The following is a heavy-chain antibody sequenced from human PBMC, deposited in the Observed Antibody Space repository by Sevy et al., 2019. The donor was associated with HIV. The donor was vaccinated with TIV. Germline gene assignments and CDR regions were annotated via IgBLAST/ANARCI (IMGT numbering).Heavy chain of an antibody. Sequence: GGSLRLSCAASGFTFSSYAMHWVRQAPGKGLEWVAVISYDGSNKYYADSVKGRFTISRDNSKKTLYLQMNSLRAEDTAVYYCARVLATTARWYYGMDVWGQGTTVTVSS. D-gene: IGHD1-26*01. J-gene: IGHJ6*02. CDR2: ISYDGSNK. CDR3: ARVLATTARWYYGMDV. V-gene: IGHV3-30-3*01. CDR1: GFTFSSYA.